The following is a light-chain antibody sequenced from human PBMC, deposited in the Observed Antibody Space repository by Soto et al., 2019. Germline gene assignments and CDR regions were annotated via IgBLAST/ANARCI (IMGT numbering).Light chain of an antibody. CDR2: GAS. Sequence: ESVLTQSPDTRSFSRGGTSTLSCRSSQTVIHNYLDWPQQQPGQTPRLLVYGASSRATGITDRLSGSGSGTDFTLTISRLEPEDFAVYYCQKHGTSPIPFGQGTRLEIK. J-gene: IGKJ5*01. V-gene: IGKV3-20*01. CDR1: QTVIHNY. CDR3: QKHGTSPIP.